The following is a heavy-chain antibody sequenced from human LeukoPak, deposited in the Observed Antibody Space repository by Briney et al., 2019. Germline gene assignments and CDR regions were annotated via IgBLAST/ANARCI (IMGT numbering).Heavy chain of an antibody. CDR3: AREDVGVATYFDY. V-gene: IGHV4-59*12. Sequence: PSETLSLTCTVSGGSISSYYWSWIRQPPGKGLEWIGYIYYSGSTNYNPSLKSRVTISVDTSKNQFSLKLSSVTAADTAVYYCAREDVGVATYFDYWGQGTLVTVSS. CDR2: IYYSGST. CDR1: GGSISSYY. D-gene: IGHD5-12*01. J-gene: IGHJ4*02.